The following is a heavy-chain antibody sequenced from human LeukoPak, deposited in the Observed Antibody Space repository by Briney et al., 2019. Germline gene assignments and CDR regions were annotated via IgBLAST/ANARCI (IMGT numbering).Heavy chain of an antibody. J-gene: IGHJ4*02. CDR3: AKGSYYDSSGSFYFDY. Sequence: GGSLRLSCAASGFTFSSYAMSCVRQAPGKGLDWVSCISGSGDNTYYADSVKGRFTIYRDNSKNTLYVQVNSLGTEDTAAYYCAKGSYYDSSGSFYFDYWGQGTLVTVSS. V-gene: IGHV3-23*01. D-gene: IGHD3-22*01. CDR2: ISGSGDNT. CDR1: GFTFSSYA.